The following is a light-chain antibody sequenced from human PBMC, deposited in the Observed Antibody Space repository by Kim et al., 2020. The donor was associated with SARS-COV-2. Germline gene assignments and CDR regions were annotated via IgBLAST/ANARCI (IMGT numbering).Light chain of an antibody. CDR2: VEGSGSY. CDR3: ETWDSNIQV. J-gene: IGLJ3*02. V-gene: IGLV4-60*03. Sequence: SAKLTGPLSRAHSNYFIAWHQQQPGKAPRFLMKVEGSGSYNKGGGVPDRFSGSRSGADRYLIISNLHSEDEADYYCETWDSNIQVFGGGTQLTVL. CDR1: RAHSNYF.